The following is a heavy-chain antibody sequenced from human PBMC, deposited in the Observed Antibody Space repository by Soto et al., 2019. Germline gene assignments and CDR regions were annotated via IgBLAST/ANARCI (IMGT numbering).Heavy chain of an antibody. CDR1: GGSISSGGYY. V-gene: IGHV4-31*02. J-gene: IGHJ3*02. CDR2: IYYSGST. Sequence: LCGGSISSGGYYWSWIRQHPGKGLEWIGYIYYSGSTYYNPSLKSRVTISVDTSKNQFSLKLSSVTAADTAVYYCARELDWNYFNAFDIWGQGTMVTVSS. D-gene: IGHD1-7*01. CDR3: ARELDWNYFNAFDI.